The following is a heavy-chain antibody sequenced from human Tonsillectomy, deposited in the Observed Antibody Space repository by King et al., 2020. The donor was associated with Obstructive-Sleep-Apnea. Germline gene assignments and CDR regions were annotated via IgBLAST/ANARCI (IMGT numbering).Heavy chain of an antibody. Sequence: QLVQSGAEVKKPGESLRISCKGSGYSFTSYWISWVRQMPGKGLEWMGRIDPSDSYTNYSPSFQGHVTISADKSISTAYLQWSSLKASDTAMYYCARLGVAVAEAADYFDYWGQGTLVTVSS. CDR2: IDPSDSYT. D-gene: IGHD2-15*01. CDR1: GYSFTSYW. V-gene: IGHV5-10-1*01. J-gene: IGHJ4*02. CDR3: ARLGVAVAEAADYFDY.